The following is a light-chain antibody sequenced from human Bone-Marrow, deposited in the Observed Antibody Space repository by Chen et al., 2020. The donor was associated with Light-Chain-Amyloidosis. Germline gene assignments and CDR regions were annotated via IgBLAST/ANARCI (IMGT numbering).Light chain of an antibody. CDR3: ATWDDSLSGWV. Sequence: QSVLTQPPSASGTPGQRVTISCSGSSSSIGSNYVIWYQQLPGTAPKLLLYKSNERPSGVPERVSGSKSGSSASLAISGLRSEDEADYYCATWDDSLSGWVFGGGTKLTVL. J-gene: IGLJ3*02. V-gene: IGLV1-47*01. CDR1: SSSIGSNY. CDR2: KSN.